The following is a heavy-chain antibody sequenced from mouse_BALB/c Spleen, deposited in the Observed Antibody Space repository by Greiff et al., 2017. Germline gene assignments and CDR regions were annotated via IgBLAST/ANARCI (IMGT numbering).Heavy chain of an antibody. CDR3: ARARDDGYHAYYYAMDY. CDR2: ISYDGSN. Sequence: EVKLEESGPGLVKPSQSLSLTCSVTGYSITSGYYWNWIRQFPGNKLEWMGYISYDGSNNYNPSLKNRISITRDTSKNQFFLKLNSVTTEDTATYYCARARDDGYHAYYYAMDYWGQGTSVTVSS. J-gene: IGHJ4*01. CDR1: GYSITSGYY. V-gene: IGHV3-6*02. D-gene: IGHD2-3*01.